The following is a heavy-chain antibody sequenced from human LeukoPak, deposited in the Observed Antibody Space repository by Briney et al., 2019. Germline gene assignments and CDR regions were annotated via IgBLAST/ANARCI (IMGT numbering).Heavy chain of an antibody. CDR1: GFTFGDYA. J-gene: IGHJ4*02. V-gene: IGHV3-49*04. CDR2: IRSKAYGGTT. CDR3: TREGRGSDAFDY. D-gene: IGHD3-16*01. Sequence: SVTLSCTTCGFTFGDYAMSWVRQAPGKGLEWVGFIRSKAYGGTTEYAASVKGRFTISRDDSRRIVYLQMNSLKTEDTAVYYCTREGRGSDAFDYWGQGTLVTVSS.